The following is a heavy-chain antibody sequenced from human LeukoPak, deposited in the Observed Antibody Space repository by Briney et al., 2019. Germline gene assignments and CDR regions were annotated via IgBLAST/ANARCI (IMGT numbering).Heavy chain of an antibody. D-gene: IGHD3-10*01. V-gene: IGHV3-15*01. Sequence: PGGSLRLPCAASGFTFSYAWMSWVRQAPGKGLEWVGRVISKTDGGTTDYAAPVKGRFTISRDDSKNTLYLQMNSLKTEDTAVYYCTSLFGRSWTYYSYMDVWGKGTTVTVSS. J-gene: IGHJ6*03. CDR2: VISKTDGGTT. CDR3: TSLFGRSWTYYSYMDV. CDR1: GFTFSYAW.